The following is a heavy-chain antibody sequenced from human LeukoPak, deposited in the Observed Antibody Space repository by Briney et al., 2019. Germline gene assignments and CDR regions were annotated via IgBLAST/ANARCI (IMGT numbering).Heavy chain of an antibody. J-gene: IGHJ6*02. D-gene: IGHD3-3*01. CDR1: GGSISSGGYY. V-gene: IGHV4-31*03. CDR3: ARDLRDDYDFWSGYPLGYYGMDV. Sequence: SETLSLTCTVSGGSISSGGYYWSWIRQHPGKGLEWIGYIYYSGSTYYNPSLKSRVTISVDTSKNQFSLKLSSVTAADTAVYYCARDLRDDYDFWSGYPLGYYGMDVWGQGTTVTVSS. CDR2: IYYSGST.